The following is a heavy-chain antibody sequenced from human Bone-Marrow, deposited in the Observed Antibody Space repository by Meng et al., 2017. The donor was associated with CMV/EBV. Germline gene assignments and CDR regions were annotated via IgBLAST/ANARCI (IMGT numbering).Heavy chain of an antibody. D-gene: IGHD2-8*01. CDR3: VLVNGPSYYYYGMDV. CDR1: GFTFSSYS. CDR2: ISSSSSYI. V-gene: IGHV3-21*01. J-gene: IGHJ6*01. Sequence: GGSLRLSCAASGFTFSSYSMNWVRQAPGKGLEWVSSISSSSSYIYYADSVKGRFTISRDNAKNSLYLQMNSLRAEDTAVYYCVLVNGPSYYYYGMDVWGQGTTVTGSS.